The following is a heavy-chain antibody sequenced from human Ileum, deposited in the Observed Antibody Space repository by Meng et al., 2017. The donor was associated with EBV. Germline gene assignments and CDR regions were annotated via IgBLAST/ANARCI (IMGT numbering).Heavy chain of an antibody. CDR2: INPSEGT. CDR1: GGSFTDYY. V-gene: IGHV4-34*01. D-gene: IGHD1-26*01. Sequence: QVPLHPWGAGLLKPSETLSLTCAVSGGSFTDYYWTWIRQPPGKGLEWIGEINPSEGTNYNPSLKSRVTISVDTSKNQFSLKMNSLTAADTAIYYCARRGSYGGGCDYWGQGTLVTVSS. CDR3: ARRGSYGGGCDY. J-gene: IGHJ4*02.